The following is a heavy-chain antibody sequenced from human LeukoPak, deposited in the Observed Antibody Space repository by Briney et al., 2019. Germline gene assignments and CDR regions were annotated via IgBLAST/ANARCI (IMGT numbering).Heavy chain of an antibody. CDR2: NNGDGSTT. D-gene: IGHD2-15*01. CDR1: GFSLSGYW. Sequence: GGSLRLSCVASGFSLSGYWMYWVCQAPGKGLMYISRNNGDGSTTNYADVVKGRFTMSRDNVKNTLYLQMNSLRVEDTAVYYCVVGGSPGYWGQGTLVTVSS. J-gene: IGHJ4*02. V-gene: IGHV3-74*01. CDR3: VVGGSPGY.